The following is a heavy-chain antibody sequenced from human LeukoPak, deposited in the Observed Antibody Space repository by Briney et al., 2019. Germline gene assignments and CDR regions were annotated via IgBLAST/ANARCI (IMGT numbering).Heavy chain of an antibody. CDR3: ASSGSGSYESWFDP. V-gene: IGHV1-46*01. D-gene: IGHD1-26*01. CDR2: INPSGGST. CDR1: GYTFTNYA. Sequence: ASVKVSCKASGYTFTNYAMNWVRQAPGQGLEWMGIINPSGGSTSYAQKFQGRVTMTRDTPTSTVYMELSSLRSDDTAVYYCASSGSGSYESWFDPWGQGTLVTVSS. J-gene: IGHJ5*02.